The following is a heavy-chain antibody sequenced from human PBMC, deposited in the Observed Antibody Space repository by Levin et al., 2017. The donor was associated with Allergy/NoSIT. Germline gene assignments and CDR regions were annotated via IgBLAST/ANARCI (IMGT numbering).Heavy chain of an antibody. CDR1: GFTVSSNY. V-gene: IGHV3-53*01. J-gene: IGHJ4*02. Sequence: LGESLKISCAASGFTVSSNYMSWVRQAPGKGLEWVSVIYSGGSTYYADSVKGRFTISRDNSKNTLYLQMNSLRAEDTAVYYCASNPPTTVTTGRRGYYFDYWGQGTLVTVSS. D-gene: IGHD4-17*01. CDR2: IYSGGST. CDR3: ASNPPTTVTTGRRGYYFDY.